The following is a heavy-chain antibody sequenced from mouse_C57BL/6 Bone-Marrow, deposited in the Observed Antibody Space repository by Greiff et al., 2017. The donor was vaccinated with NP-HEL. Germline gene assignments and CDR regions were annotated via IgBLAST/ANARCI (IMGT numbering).Heavy chain of an antibody. CDR2: IYPGSGST. Sequence: VKLQQPGAELVKPGASVKMSCKASGYTFTSYWITWVKQRPGQGLEWIGDIYPGSGSTNYNEKFKSKATLTVDTSSSTAYMQLSSLTSEDSAVYYCARGTTVVARHYWGQGTTLTVSS. CDR1: GYTFTSYW. V-gene: IGHV1-55*01. D-gene: IGHD1-1*01. CDR3: ARGTTVVARHY. J-gene: IGHJ2*01.